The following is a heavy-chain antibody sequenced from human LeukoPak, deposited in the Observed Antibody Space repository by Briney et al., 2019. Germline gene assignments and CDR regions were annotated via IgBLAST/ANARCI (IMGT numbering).Heavy chain of an antibody. Sequence: GGSLRLSCAASGFIVSDSDLSWVRQAPGKGLEWVSIINSGGDTHHADAVKCRFTISRDNDKNTVYLQMNSLRADDTAVYYCARDLSRLTVWGQGTLVTVSS. CDR2: INSGGDT. V-gene: IGHV3-53*01. J-gene: IGHJ4*02. CDR3: ARDLSRLTV. CDR1: GFIVSDSD.